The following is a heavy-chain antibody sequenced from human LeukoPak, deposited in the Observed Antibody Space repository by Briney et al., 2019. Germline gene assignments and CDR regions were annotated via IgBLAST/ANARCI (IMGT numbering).Heavy chain of an antibody. CDR2: INHSGST. CDR1: GGSLSGYY. Sequence: SETQSLTCAVYGGSLSGYYWSWIRQPPGKGLEWIGEINHSGSTNYNPSLKSRVTISVDTSKNQFSLKLSSVTAADTAVYYCARRNYDISSKGFDPWGQGTLVTVSS. J-gene: IGHJ5*02. D-gene: IGHD3-9*01. V-gene: IGHV4-34*01. CDR3: ARRNYDISSKGFDP.